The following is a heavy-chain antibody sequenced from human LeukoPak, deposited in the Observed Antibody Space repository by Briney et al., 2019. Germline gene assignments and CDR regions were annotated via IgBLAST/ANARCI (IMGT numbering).Heavy chain of an antibody. CDR1: GFTFSSYW. D-gene: IGHD3-10*01. Sequence: GGSLRLSCAASGFTFSSYWMSWVRQAPGKGLEWVANIKQDGSEKYYVDSVKGRFTISRDNAKNSLYLQMNSLRAEDTAVYYCARHPPPRGWRAMDVWGKGTTVTISS. CDR2: IKQDGSEK. CDR3: ARHPPPRGWRAMDV. V-gene: IGHV3-7*01. J-gene: IGHJ6*04.